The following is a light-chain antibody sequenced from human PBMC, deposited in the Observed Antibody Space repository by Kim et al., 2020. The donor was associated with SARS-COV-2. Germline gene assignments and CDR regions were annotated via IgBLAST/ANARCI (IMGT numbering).Light chain of an antibody. J-gene: IGLJ3*02. CDR2: SKN. V-gene: IGLV1-44*01. CDR3: AAWDDSLNAWL. CDR1: NSNFGTNA. Sequence: QSVLTQPPSASGTPGQSVTISCSGGNSNFGTNAVNWYQQLPGTAPKFLIDSKNQRPSGVPDRFSGSKSGTSASLAISGLQSDDEADYYCAAWDDSLNAWLFGGGTQLTVL.